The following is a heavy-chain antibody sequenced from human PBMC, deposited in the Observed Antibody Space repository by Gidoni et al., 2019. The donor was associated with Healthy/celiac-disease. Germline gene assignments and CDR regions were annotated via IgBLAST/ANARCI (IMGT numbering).Heavy chain of an antibody. V-gene: IGHV3-23*01. Sequence: EVQLLESGGGLVQTGGSLRLSCAASGFTFSSYAMSWVRQAPGKGLEWVSAISGSGGSTYYADSVKGRFTIYRDDSKNTLYLQMNSLRAEDTAVYYCAKEYYYDSSGPYGLTTFDYWGQGTLVTVSS. CDR2: ISGSGGST. J-gene: IGHJ4*02. CDR1: GFTFSSYA. CDR3: AKEYYYDSSGPYGLTTFDY. D-gene: IGHD3-22*01.